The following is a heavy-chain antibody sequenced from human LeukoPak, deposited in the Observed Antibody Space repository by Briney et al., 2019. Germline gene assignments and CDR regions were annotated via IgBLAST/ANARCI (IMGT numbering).Heavy chain of an antibody. CDR3: AREAAGTGLSVFDY. CDR1: GGSFSGYY. V-gene: IGHV4-34*01. D-gene: IGHD6-13*01. Sequence: PSETLSLTCGVSGGSFSGYYWSWIRQSPGKGLEWIGEINESGGTDYNPSLMSRVTISLDTSKNQFSLKLSSVTAADTAVYYCAREAAGTGLSVFDYWGQGTLVTVSS. CDR2: INESGGT. J-gene: IGHJ4*02.